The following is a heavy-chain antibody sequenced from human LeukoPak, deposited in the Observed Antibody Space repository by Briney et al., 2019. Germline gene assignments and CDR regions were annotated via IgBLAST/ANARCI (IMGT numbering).Heavy chain of an antibody. V-gene: IGHV4-39*01. Sequence: SETLSLTCTVSGVSVTSSDYHWGWIRQAPGRELEWIGTMSYNGGTFHNPSLYSRVSISVDSSHNKFSLRLNSVTAADTAIYYCARRVDVAGGWFDLWGQGMLVTVFS. CDR2: MSYNGGT. D-gene: IGHD6-19*01. CDR1: GVSVTSSDYH. J-gene: IGHJ5*02. CDR3: ARRVDVAGGWFDL.